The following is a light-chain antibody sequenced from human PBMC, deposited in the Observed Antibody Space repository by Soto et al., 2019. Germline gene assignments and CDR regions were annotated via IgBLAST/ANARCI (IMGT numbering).Light chain of an antibody. Sequence: IVLTQSPGTLSSSPGERATLSCRASQSVSTSNLAWYQQRPGQAPRLLIYGASRRATGIPARFSGSGSGTDFTLTISSLEPEDFAVYYCQQRSYGYTFGQGTRLEIK. CDR2: GAS. CDR3: QQRSYGYT. J-gene: IGKJ5*01. CDR1: QSVSTSN. V-gene: IGKV3D-20*02.